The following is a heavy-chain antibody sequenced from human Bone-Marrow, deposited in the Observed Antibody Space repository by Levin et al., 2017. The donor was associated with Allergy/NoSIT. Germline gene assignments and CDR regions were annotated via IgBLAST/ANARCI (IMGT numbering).Heavy chain of an antibody. V-gene: IGHV3-11*01. CDR1: GFTFSDYS. Sequence: PGGSLRLSCAASGFTFSDYSMTWIRQAPGKGLEWVSSINERGSSIKYADSMKGRFTISRDNAKNSLYLQMDSLRDEDTVVYYCARGQWGLDPWGQGTLVTVSS. D-gene: IGHD1-26*01. CDR2: INERGSSI. J-gene: IGHJ5*02. CDR3: ARGQWGLDP.